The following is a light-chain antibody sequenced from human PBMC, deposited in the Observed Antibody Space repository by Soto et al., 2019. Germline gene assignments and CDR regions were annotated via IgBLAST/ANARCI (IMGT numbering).Light chain of an antibody. Sequence: DIQMTQSPSSLSASVGDRVTMTCRASQSITTHVNWYQQKPGKAPKLLIYDASSRATGIPDRFSGGGSGTDFTLTISRLEPEDFAVYYCQQFSSYPLTFGGGTKVDIK. V-gene: IGKV1-39*01. CDR2: DAS. J-gene: IGKJ4*01. CDR1: QSITTH. CDR3: QQFSSYPLT.